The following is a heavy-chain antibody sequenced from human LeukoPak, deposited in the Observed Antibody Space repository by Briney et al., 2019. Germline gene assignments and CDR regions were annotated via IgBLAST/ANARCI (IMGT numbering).Heavy chain of an antibody. J-gene: IGHJ3*02. Sequence: SETLSLTCSVYGGSISSSTYYWGWIRQPPGKGLEWIGSIHYSGSTYYNVSLKSRVTISVDTSKNQFSLELSSVTAADTAVYYCARRTGTTVWDDAFDIWGQGTMVTVSS. CDR3: ARRTGTTVWDDAFDI. CDR1: GGSISSSTYY. V-gene: IGHV4-39*01. D-gene: IGHD1-7*01. CDR2: IHYSGST.